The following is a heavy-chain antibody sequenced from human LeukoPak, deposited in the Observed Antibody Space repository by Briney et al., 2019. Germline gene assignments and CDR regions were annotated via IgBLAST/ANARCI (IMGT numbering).Heavy chain of an antibody. Sequence: GGSLRLSCAASGFTFSSYAMHWVRQAPGKGLEWVAVISYDGSNKYYADSVKGRSTISRDNAKNTLYLQMNSLRAEDTAVYYCAKDPKATVTSRYFDYWGQGTLVTVSS. CDR3: AKDPKATVTSRYFDY. D-gene: IGHD4-11*01. V-gene: IGHV3-30-3*01. CDR2: ISYDGSNK. J-gene: IGHJ4*02. CDR1: GFTFSSYA.